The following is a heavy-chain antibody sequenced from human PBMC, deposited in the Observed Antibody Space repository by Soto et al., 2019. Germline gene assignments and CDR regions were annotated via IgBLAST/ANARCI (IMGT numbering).Heavy chain of an antibody. J-gene: IGHJ4*02. CDR1: EGTFNSYA. Sequence: QAQLVQSGAEVRKPGSSVKLSCKASEGTFNSYAIAWVRQAPGQGLEWMGGIIPYYNTLNYAQKFQDRVTITADDSTNTVYMELSSLRPDDTAVYFCASGASRWYPYFFDSWAQGTLVTVSS. D-gene: IGHD6-13*01. CDR3: ASGASRWYPYFFDS. CDR2: IIPYYNTL. V-gene: IGHV1-69*01.